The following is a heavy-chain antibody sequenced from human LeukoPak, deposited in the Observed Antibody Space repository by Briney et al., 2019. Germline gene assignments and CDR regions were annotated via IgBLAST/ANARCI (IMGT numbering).Heavy chain of an antibody. J-gene: IGHJ6*03. CDR3: ARVVDCSSTSCYTYYYYYYMDV. Sequence: GGSLRLSCAASGFTFSSYSRNWVRLAPGKGLEWVSYISSSSSTIYYADSVKGRFTISRDNAKNSLYLQMNSLRAEDTAVYYCARVVDCSSTSCYTYYYYYYMDVWGKGTTVTVSS. V-gene: IGHV3-48*01. CDR2: ISSSSSTI. CDR1: GFTFSSYS. D-gene: IGHD2-2*02.